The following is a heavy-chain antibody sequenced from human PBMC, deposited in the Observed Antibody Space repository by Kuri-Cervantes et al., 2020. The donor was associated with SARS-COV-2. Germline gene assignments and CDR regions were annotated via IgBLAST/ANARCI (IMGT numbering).Heavy chain of an antibody. V-gene: IGHV4-59*01. CDR3: AQSRSIAARRPWYFDL. J-gene: IGHJ2*01. Sequence: CTVSGGSISSYYWSWIRQPPGKGLEWIGYIYYSGSTNYNPSLKSRVTISVDTSKNQFSLKLSSVTAADTAVYYCAQSRSIAARRPWYFDLWGRGTLVTVSS. CDR1: GGSISSYY. CDR2: IYYSGST. D-gene: IGHD6-6*01.